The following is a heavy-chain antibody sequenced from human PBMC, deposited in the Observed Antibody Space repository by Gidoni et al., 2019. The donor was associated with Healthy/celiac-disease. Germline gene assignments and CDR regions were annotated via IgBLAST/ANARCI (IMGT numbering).Heavy chain of an antibody. J-gene: IGHJ4*02. V-gene: IGHV4-59*08. Sequence: QVQLQESGPGLVKPSETLSLTCTVSGGSISSYYWSWIRQPPGKGLEWIGYIYNSGSTNYNPSLKSRVTISVDTSKNQFFLKLSSVTAAETAVYYCARLPSIAAAGIFDYWGQGTLVTVSS. D-gene: IGHD6-13*01. CDR1: GGSISSYY. CDR3: ARLPSIAAAGIFDY. CDR2: IYNSGST.